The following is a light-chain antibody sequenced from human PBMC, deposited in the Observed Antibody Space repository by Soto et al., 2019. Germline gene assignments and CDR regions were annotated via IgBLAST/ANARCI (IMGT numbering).Light chain of an antibody. CDR1: QSVSSN. Sequence: EIVMTQSPATLSVSPGERATLSCRASQSVSSNLAWYQQKPGQAPRLLIYGASTRATDIPARFGGSGSGTEFTLTISSLQSEDFAVYYCQQYGSSGTFGQGTKVDNK. V-gene: IGKV3-15*01. CDR2: GAS. CDR3: QQYGSSGT. J-gene: IGKJ1*01.